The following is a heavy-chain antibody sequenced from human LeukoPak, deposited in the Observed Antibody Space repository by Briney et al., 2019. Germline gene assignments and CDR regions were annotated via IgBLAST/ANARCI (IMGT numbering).Heavy chain of an antibody. CDR1: GFRFSSYA. D-gene: IGHD3-10*01. CDR2: ISGSGGST. J-gene: IGHJ3*02. CDR3: ARDSYGSVNWAFDI. Sequence: GGSLRLSCAASGFRFSSYAMSWVRQAPGKGLEWVSAISGSGGSTYYADSVKGRFTISRDNSKNTLYLQMNSLRAEDTAVYYCARDSYGSVNWAFDIWGQGTMVTVSS. V-gene: IGHV3-23*01.